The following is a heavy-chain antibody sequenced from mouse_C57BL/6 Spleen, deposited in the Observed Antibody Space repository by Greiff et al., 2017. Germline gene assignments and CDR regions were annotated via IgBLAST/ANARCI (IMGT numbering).Heavy chain of an antibody. Sequence: EVQLVESGPELVKPGASVKMSCKASGYTFTDYNMHWVKQSHGKSLEWIGYINPNNGGTSYNQKFKGKATLTVNKSSSTAYMELRSLTSEDSAVYYCAREWELGDYYAMDYWGQGTSVTVSS. CDR2: INPNNGGT. J-gene: IGHJ4*01. D-gene: IGHD4-1*01. CDR1: GYTFTDYN. CDR3: AREWELGDYYAMDY. V-gene: IGHV1-22*01.